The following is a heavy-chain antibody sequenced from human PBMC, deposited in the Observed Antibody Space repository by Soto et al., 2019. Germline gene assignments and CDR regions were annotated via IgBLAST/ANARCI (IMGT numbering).Heavy chain of an antibody. CDR1: GGTFSSYA. CDR2: IIPIFGTA. Sequence: SVKVSCKASGGTFSSYAISWVRQAPGQGLEWMGGIIPIFGTANYAQKFQGRVTITADESTSTAYMELSSLRSEDTAVYYCARLTLPTDHNMVRGVNYGMDVWGQGTTVTVSS. V-gene: IGHV1-69*13. CDR3: ARLTLPTDHNMVRGVNYGMDV. D-gene: IGHD3-10*01. J-gene: IGHJ6*02.